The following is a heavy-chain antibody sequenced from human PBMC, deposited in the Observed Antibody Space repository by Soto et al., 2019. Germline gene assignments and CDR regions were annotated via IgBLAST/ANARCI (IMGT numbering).Heavy chain of an antibody. D-gene: IGHD3-22*01. CDR1: GGSISSYY. CDR3: ARGPSSGSYYYYYYGMDV. V-gene: IGHV4-59*12. J-gene: IGHJ6*02. CDR2: IYYSGST. Sequence: SETLSLTCTVSGGSISSYYWSWIRQPPGKGLEWIGYIYYSGSTNYNPSLKSRVTMSVDTSKNQFSLKLSSVTAADTAVYYCARGPSSGSYYYYYYGMDVWGQGTTVTVS.